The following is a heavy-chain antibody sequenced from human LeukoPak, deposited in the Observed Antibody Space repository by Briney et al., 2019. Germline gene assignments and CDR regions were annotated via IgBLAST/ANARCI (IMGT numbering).Heavy chain of an antibody. J-gene: IGHJ4*02. V-gene: IGHV4-34*01. D-gene: IGHD5-24*01. Sequence: SETLSLTCAVYGGSFSGYYWSWIRQPPGKGLEWIGEINHSGSTNYNPSLKSRVTISVDTSKNQFSLKLSSVTAADTAVYYCASIGPMATINNWGQGTLVTVSS. CDR1: GGSFSGYY. CDR3: ASIGPMATINN. CDR2: INHSGST.